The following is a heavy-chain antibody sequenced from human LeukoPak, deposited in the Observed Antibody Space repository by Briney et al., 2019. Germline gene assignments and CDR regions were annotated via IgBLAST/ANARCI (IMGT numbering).Heavy chain of an antibody. CDR2: LYYSGST. V-gene: IGHV4-39*01. CDR3: GRHVAYAPFDI. D-gene: IGHD4-17*01. J-gene: IGHJ4*02. CDR1: GASIRSSSYY. Sequence: SETLSLTCIVSGASIRSSSYYWGWIRQPPGKGLEWVGSLYYSGSTSYNPSLKSRVTISADTSKNQFSLKLSSLTAADTAVYYCGRHVAYAPFDIWGQGTLVTVSS.